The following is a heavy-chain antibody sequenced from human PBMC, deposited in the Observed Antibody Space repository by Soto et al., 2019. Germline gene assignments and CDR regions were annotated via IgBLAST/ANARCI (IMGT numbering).Heavy chain of an antibody. D-gene: IGHD6-13*01. J-gene: IGHJ6*02. CDR3: AREKSSSSWYRGPYYYYGMDV. CDR2: INPSGGST. CDR1: GYTFTSYY. V-gene: IGHV1-46*01. Sequence: QVQLVQSGAEVKKPGASVKVSCKASGYTFTSYYMHWVRQAPGQGLEWMGIINPSGGSTSYAQKFQGRVTMTRDTSTSTIYMELSSLRSEDTAVYYCAREKSSSSWYRGPYYYYGMDVWGQGTTVTVSS.